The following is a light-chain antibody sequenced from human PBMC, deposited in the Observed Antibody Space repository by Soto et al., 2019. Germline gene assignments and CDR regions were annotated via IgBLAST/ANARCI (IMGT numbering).Light chain of an antibody. Sequence: MSHSPATLSVTKREGATLSCRASQSVSSKLAWYQQKPGQAPRLLIYGASTRATGIPARFSGSGSGTEFTLIISSLQSEDSAVYYCQQYNSWLWTFGQGTKVDIK. CDR1: QSVSSK. CDR2: GAS. CDR3: QQYNSWLWT. V-gene: IGKV3-15*01. J-gene: IGKJ1*01.